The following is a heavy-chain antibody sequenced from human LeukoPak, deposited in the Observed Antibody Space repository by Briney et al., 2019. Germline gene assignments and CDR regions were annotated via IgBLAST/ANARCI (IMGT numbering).Heavy chain of an antibody. CDR1: GDSFSSNNGA. J-gene: IGHJ4*02. D-gene: IGHD6-19*01. CDR3: ARDVATSGWYTFDY. Sequence: SQTLSLTCAISGDSFSSNNGAWNWIRQSPSRGLEWLGRTYYRSKWYNEYAVSMRGRMAINADTSKNQFSLQLNSVTPEDTAIYYCARDVATSGWYTFDYWGQGTLVTVSS. CDR2: TYYRSKWYN. V-gene: IGHV6-1*01.